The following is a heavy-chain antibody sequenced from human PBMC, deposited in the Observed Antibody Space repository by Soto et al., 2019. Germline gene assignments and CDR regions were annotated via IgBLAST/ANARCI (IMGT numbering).Heavy chain of an antibody. D-gene: IGHD2-2*03. CDR1: VFTFSSYE. Sequence: PVGSLRLSCASSVFTFSSYEMNWVRHAPGKGLEWVSYISSSGSTIYYADSVKGRFTISRDNAKNSLYLQMNSLRAEDTAVYYCASGFVGIGNADAFDIWGQGTMVIVSS. CDR3: ASGFVGIGNADAFDI. J-gene: IGHJ3*02. V-gene: IGHV3-48*03. CDR2: ISSSGSTI.